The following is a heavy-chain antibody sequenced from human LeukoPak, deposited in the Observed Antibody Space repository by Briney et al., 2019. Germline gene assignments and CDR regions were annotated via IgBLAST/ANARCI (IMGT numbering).Heavy chain of an antibody. D-gene: IGHD4-17*01. V-gene: IGHV3-23*01. CDR3: AKTDDYGDYIRVGFDY. CDR1: GFTFSSYA. J-gene: IGHJ4*02. Sequence: GGSLRPSCAASGFTFSSYAMSWVRQAPGKGLEWVSAISGSGGSTYYADSVKGRFTISRDNSKNTLYLQMNSLRAEDTAVYYCAKTDDYGDYIRVGFDYWGQGTLVTVSS. CDR2: ISGSGGST.